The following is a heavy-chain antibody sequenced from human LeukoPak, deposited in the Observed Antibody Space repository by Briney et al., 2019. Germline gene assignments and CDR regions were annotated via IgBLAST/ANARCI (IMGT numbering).Heavy chain of an antibody. J-gene: IGHJ4*02. CDR1: GFTFSSHG. CDR2: MSYDGSNI. CDR3: AKRGFCSGGSCYSFHFDY. Sequence: GGSLGLSCVASGFTFSSHGMHWVRQAPGKGLEWVALMSYDGSNIKYADSVKGRFTIFRDNSKNTLYLEMNSLRAEDTAVYYCAKRGFCSGGSCYSFHFDYWGQGTLVTVSP. V-gene: IGHV3-30*18. D-gene: IGHD2-15*01.